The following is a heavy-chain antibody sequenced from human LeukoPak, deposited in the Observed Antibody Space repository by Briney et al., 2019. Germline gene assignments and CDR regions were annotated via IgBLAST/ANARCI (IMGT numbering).Heavy chain of an antibody. CDR1: DGSISSYY. Sequence: SETLSLTCSVSDGSISSYYWSWTRQPPRKGLEWIGNIYNSGSTNFNPSLKSRVTMSVDPSKNQFSLRLSSVTAADTAVYFCARAALYFDGAGYSYYFDYWGQGTLVTVSS. CDR2: IYNSGST. D-gene: IGHD3-22*01. J-gene: IGHJ4*02. V-gene: IGHV4-59*01. CDR3: ARAALYFDGAGYSYYFDY.